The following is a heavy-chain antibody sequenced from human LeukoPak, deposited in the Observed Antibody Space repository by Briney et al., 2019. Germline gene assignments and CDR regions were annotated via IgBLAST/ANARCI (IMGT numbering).Heavy chain of an antibody. CDR3: ARGWDNSGYYCDF. V-gene: IGHV3-48*03. J-gene: IGHJ4*02. Sequence: GGSLRLSCAASGFSFNNSEMYWVRQAPGKGLEWVSYISSTSYTIYYADSVKGRFSISRDNAKNSLFLQMNSLRVEDTAVYFCARGWDNSGYYCDFWGQGTLVTVSS. D-gene: IGHD6-19*01. CDR2: ISSTSYTI. CDR1: GFSFNNSE.